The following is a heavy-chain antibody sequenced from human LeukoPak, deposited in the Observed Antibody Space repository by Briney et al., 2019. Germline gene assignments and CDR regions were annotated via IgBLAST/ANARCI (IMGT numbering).Heavy chain of an antibody. CDR3: AKVRTEIWFGELLNDY. CDR2: ISSSSSTI. Sequence: GGSLRLSCAASGFTFSSYSMNWVRQAPGKGLEWVSYISSSSSTIYYADSVKGRFTISRDNSKNTLYLQMNSLRAEDTAVYYCAKVRTEIWFGELLNDYWGQGTLVTVSS. CDR1: GFTFSSYS. V-gene: IGHV3-48*01. J-gene: IGHJ4*02. D-gene: IGHD3-10*01.